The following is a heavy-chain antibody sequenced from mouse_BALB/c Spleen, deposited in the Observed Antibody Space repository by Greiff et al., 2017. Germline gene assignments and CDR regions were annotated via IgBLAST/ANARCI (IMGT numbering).Heavy chain of an antibody. CDR2: ISSGGSYT. J-gene: IGHJ2*01. V-gene: IGHV5-6-4*01. CDR3: TRENRALDY. CDR1: GFTFSSYT. D-gene: IGHD3-3*01. Sequence: DVHLVESGGGLVKPGGSLKLSCAASGFTFSSYTMSWVRQTPEKRLEWVATISSGGSYTYYPDSVKGRFTISRDNAKNTLYLQMSSLKSEDTAMYYCTRENRALDYWGQGTTLTVSS.